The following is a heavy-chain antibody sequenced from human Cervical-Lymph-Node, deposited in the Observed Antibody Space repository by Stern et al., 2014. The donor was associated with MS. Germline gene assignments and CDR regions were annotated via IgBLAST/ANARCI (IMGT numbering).Heavy chain of an antibody. CDR3: ARMVGLRLGELSLYRRAFDI. D-gene: IGHD3-16*02. Sequence: QVTLKESGPVLVKPTETLTLTCTVSGFSLSNARMGVSWIRQPPGKALEXLSPLFSNDEKSYSTSLKSRLTISKDTSKSQVVLTMTNMDPVDTATYYCARMVGLRLGELSLYRRAFDIWGQGTMVTVSS. J-gene: IGHJ3*02. V-gene: IGHV2-26*01. CDR1: GFSLSNARMG. CDR2: LFSNDEK.